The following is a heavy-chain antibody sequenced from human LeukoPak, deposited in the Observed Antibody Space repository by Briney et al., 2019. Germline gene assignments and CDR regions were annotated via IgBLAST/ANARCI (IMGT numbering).Heavy chain of an antibody. CDR3: KTDSEYYESGSFDY. V-gene: IGHV1-24*01. Sequence: GASVKVSCKVSGDTVTELSIHWGRQAPGKGLEWRGGFDPEDGEIIYAQKVQGRVTMTEDTSTDTASMELTSLRSDDTAIYYCKTDSEYYESGSFDYWGQGTLVTVSS. J-gene: IGHJ4*02. CDR1: GDTVTELS. D-gene: IGHD3-10*01. CDR2: FDPEDGEI.